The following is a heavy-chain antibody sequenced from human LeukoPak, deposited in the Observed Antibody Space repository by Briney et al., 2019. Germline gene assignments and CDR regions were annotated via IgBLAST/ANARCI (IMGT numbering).Heavy chain of an antibody. D-gene: IGHD6-19*01. CDR2: ISYDGSNK. V-gene: IGHV3-30*04. Sequence: GGSLRLSCAASGFTFSSYAMHWVRQAPGKGLEWVAVISYDGSNKYYADSVKGRFTISRDNSKNTLYLQMNSLRAEDTAVYYCATPGIAVAVATAYFDYWGQGTLVTVPS. CDR3: ATPGIAVAVATAYFDY. J-gene: IGHJ4*02. CDR1: GFTFSSYA.